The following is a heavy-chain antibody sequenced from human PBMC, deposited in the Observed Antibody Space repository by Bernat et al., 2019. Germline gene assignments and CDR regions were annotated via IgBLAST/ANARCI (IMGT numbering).Heavy chain of an antibody. J-gene: IGHJ4*02. V-gene: IGHV3-23*01. CDR2: ISGSGGST. D-gene: IGHD2-2*01. CDR3: ANESARYCSSTSLLEGRYGDFDY. CDR1: GFTFSSYA. Sequence: EVQLLESGGGLVQPGGSLRLSCAASGFTFSSYAMSWVRQAPGKGLEWVSAISGSGGSTYYADSVTVRFTISRDNSKKTLYLQMNSLRAEDTAVYYCANESARYCSSTSLLEGRYGDFDYWGQGTLVTVSS.